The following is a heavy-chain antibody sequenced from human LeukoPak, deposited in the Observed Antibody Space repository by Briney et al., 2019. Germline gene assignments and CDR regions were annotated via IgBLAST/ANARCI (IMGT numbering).Heavy chain of an antibody. CDR1: GFTFTSYG. CDR2: ISTYTSDT. J-gene: IGHJ4*02. V-gene: IGHV1-18*01. CDR3: ARDNVVTGTFDY. Sequence: ASVKVSCKTSGFTFTSYGITWVRQAPGQGLEWMGWISTYTSDTNFAQKFQDRVTMTTDTSTSTVYMELKSLRFDDTAVYYYARDNVVTGTFDYWGQGTLVIVSS. D-gene: IGHD2-21*02.